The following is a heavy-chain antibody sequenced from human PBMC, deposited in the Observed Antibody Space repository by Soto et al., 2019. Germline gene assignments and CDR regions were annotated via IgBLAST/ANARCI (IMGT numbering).Heavy chain of an antibody. J-gene: IGHJ6*02. CDR3: ARASVTIFGVVIGSDYGMDV. CDR1: GGTFSSYA. D-gene: IGHD3-3*01. CDR2: IIPIFGTA. Sequence: SVKVSCKASGGTFSSYAISWVRQAPGQGLEWMGGIIPIFGTANYAQKFQGRVTITADESTSTAYMELSSLRSEDTAVYYCARASVTIFGVVIGSDYGMDVWGQGTTVTVSS. V-gene: IGHV1-69*13.